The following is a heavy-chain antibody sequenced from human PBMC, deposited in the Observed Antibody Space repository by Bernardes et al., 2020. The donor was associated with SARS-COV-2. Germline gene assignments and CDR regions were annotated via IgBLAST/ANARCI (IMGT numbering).Heavy chain of an antibody. CDR2: FYYSGST. CDR3: AIAVVYSSSWYYFDY. CDR1: GGSISSNY. J-gene: IGHJ4*02. V-gene: IGHV4-59*01. Sequence: SEPLSLTCTVSGGSISSNYWSWLRQAPGKGLEWIGNFYYSGSTNYNPSLKSRVTISVDTSKNQFSLKLSSVTAADTAVYYCAIAVVYSSSWYYFDYWGQGTLVTVSS. D-gene: IGHD6-13*01.